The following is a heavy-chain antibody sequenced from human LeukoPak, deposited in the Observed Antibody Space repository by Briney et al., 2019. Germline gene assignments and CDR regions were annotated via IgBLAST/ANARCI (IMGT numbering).Heavy chain of an antibody. J-gene: IGHJ4*02. V-gene: IGHV4-59*08. CDR3: ARSYCSGGSCQPIDY. CDR2: IYYTGST. CDR1: GASISSYY. Sequence: SETLSLTCTVSGASISSYYWSWIRQSPGKGLEWIGYIYYTGSTNYNPSLKSRVTISVDTSKNQFSLKLTSVTAADTAVYYCARSYCSGGSCQPIDYWGQGTLVTVSS. D-gene: IGHD2-15*01.